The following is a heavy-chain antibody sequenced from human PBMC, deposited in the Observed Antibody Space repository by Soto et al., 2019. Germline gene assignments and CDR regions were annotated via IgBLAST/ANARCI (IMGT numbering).Heavy chain of an antibody. D-gene: IGHD6-6*01. J-gene: IGHJ4*02. CDR2: INPNSGGT. CDR3: AAIPFKYSTTSPAPDY. CDR1: GYTFTGYY. V-gene: IGHV1-2*04. Sequence: ASVKVSCKASGYTFTGYYMHWVRQAPGQGLEWMGWINPNSGGTNYAQKFQGWVTMTRDTSISTAYMELSRLRSEDTAVYYCAAIPFKYSTTSPAPDYWGQGTLVTVSS.